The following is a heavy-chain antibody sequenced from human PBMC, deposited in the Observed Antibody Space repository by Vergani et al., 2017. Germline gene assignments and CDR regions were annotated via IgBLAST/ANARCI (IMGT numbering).Heavy chain of an antibody. V-gene: IGHV3-11*04. J-gene: IGHJ6*04. Sequence: LEESGGGSVKPGGSLRPSCAASGFKFSDHYMSWIRQAPGKGLEWVSHISPGASTVSYTDSVTGRFTVSRDNDNNSLTLDMTTLRVEETAVYYCAKNPGISTTVDDNAMDVWGRGTTVTVSS. CDR1: GFKFSDHY. CDR3: AKNPGISTTVDDNAMDV. D-gene: IGHD1-1*01. CDR2: ISPGASTV.